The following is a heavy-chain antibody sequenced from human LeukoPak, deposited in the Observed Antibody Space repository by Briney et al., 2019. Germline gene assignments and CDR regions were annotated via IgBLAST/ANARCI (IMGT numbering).Heavy chain of an antibody. CDR3: ARAGYTTVVGTVYYYGVDV. CDR1: GYTLTELS. V-gene: IGHV1-24*01. D-gene: IGHD1-26*01. Sequence: GASVKVSCKVSGYTLTELSMHWVRQAPGKGLEWMGCFDPEDGEIIYAQKFQGRVTMTEDTSTDTAYMELSSLRSEDTAVYYCARAGYTTVVGTVYYYGVDVWGQGTTVTVSS. CDR2: FDPEDGEI. J-gene: IGHJ6*02.